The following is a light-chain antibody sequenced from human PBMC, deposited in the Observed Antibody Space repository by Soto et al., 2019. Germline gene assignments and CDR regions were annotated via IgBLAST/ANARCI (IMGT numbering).Light chain of an antibody. Sequence: DIQMTKSPSTLSASVGDGATIACRARQSISSWLARYQQKPGKAPKLLIYKASSLESGVPSRFSGSGSGTEFTLTISSLQPDDFASYYCQQYNSYRTFGRGTKVDIK. CDR3: QQYNSYRT. CDR2: KAS. V-gene: IGKV1-5*03. CDR1: QSISSW. J-gene: IGKJ1*01.